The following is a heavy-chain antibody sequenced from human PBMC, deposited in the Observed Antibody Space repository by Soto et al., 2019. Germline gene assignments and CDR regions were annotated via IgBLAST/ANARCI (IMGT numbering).Heavy chain of an antibody. CDR2: IIPLFGTP. J-gene: IGHJ4*02. D-gene: IGHD3-16*01. CDR3: AAGIGITFGGVTREFDY. Sequence: QVQLVQSGAEVRKAGSSVRVSCKVSGGSFTTLAFSWVRQAPGQGLEWMGRIIPLFGTPNYAQKFQGRVAIFADESINTTYMELSSLTSEDPAVYYCAAGIGITFGGVTREFDYWGQGTLVTVSS. V-gene: IGHV1-69*19. CDR1: GGSFTTLA.